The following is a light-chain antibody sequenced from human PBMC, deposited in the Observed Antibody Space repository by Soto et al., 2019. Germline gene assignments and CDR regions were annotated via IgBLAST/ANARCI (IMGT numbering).Light chain of an antibody. J-gene: IGKJ1*01. V-gene: IGKV3-15*01. CDR3: QQYNYWWT. Sequence: EVVMTQSPDTLSVYPGERATLSCRASQSVSSNLAWYQQTPGQAPTLLIYGASTRATGIPARFSGSWSGTEFTLSINSLQSEDFAVYYCQQYNYWWTFGQGTKVEI. CDR2: GAS. CDR1: QSVSSN.